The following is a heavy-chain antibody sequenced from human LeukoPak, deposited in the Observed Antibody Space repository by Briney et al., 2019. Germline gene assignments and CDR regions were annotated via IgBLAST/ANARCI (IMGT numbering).Heavy chain of an antibody. V-gene: IGHV4-4*02. CDR1: GGSISSSNW. CDR2: IYHSGST. D-gene: IGHD3-22*01. Sequence: SETLSLTCAVSGGSISSSNWWSWVRQPPGKVLEWIGEIYHSGSTNYNPSLKSRVTISVDTSKNQFSLKLSSVTAADTAVYYCARGGSYYYDSSGRNWFDPWGQGTLVTVSS. J-gene: IGHJ5*02. CDR3: ARGGSYYYDSSGRNWFDP.